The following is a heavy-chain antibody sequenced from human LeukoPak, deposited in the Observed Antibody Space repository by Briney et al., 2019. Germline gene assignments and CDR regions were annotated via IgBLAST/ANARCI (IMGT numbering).Heavy chain of an antibody. CDR3: ARLPARKGVYFDY. D-gene: IGHD6-6*01. CDR1: GGSISSYY. V-gene: IGHV4-59*08. Sequence: PSETLSLTCTVSGGSISSYYWSWIRQPPGKGLEWIGYIYYSGSTNYNPSLKGRVTISVDTSKNQFSLKLSSVTAADTAVYYCARLPARKGVYFDYWGQGTLVTVSS. J-gene: IGHJ4*02. CDR2: IYYSGST.